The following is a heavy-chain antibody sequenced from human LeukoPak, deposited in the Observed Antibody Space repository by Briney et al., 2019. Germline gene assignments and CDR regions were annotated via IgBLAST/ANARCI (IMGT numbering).Heavy chain of an antibody. CDR1: GFTVSSNY. CDR2: IYTSGST. V-gene: IGHV3-53*01. D-gene: IGHD5-24*01. CDR3: ARTFLSGDGYKVGYFDY. J-gene: IGHJ4*02. Sequence: GGSLRLSCAASGFTVSSNYMSWVRQAPGKGLEWVSLIYTSGSTYYADSVKGRFTISRDNSKNTLYPQMNSLTAEDTAVYYCARTFLSGDGYKVGYFDYWGQGTLVTVSS.